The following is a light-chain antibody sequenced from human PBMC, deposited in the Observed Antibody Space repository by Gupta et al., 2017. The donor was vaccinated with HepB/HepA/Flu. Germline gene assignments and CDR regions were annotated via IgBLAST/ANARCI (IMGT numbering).Light chain of an antibody. V-gene: IGKV3-11*01. Sequence: EIVLTQSPATLALSPGERVALSCRASQNIRTSLAWDQHKPGQAPRLLIYDVSNRATGVPARFAGSGSGTDFTLAISSLEPEDVAVYYCQQRNTWPRTFGQGTKVEI. CDR2: DVS. CDR3: QQRNTWPRT. CDR1: QNIRTS. J-gene: IGKJ1*01.